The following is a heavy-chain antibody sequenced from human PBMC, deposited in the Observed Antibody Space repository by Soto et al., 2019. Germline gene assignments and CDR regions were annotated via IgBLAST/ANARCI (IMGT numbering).Heavy chain of an antibody. CDR2: ISYNGSKK. CDR1: GFSFSSFA. CDR3: AKVKSSSSVGWFDS. V-gene: IGHV3-30*18. Sequence: QVQLVESGGNVVQPGKSLRLTGAASGFSFSSFALHCVRQAPGKGLEWVGVISYNGSKKYYADSVRGRFNISRDNSEKKLYLQMSSLRREDTAVYYCAKVKSSSSVGWFDSWGRGTAVIVSS. J-gene: IGHJ5*01. D-gene: IGHD2-2*01.